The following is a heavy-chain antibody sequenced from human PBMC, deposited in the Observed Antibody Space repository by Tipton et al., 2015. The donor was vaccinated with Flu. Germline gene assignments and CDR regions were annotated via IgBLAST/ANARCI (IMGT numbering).Heavy chain of an antibody. D-gene: IGHD3-16*01. V-gene: IGHV3-23*01. CDR3: AKPPRGGWDYYYGMDV. CDR2: ISGSGGST. CDR1: GFSFSSYA. Sequence: SGFSFSSYAMNWVRQAPGKGLEWVSAISGSGGSTYYADSVTGRFTISRDNSKNTLYLQMSSLRAEDTAVYYCAKPPRGGWDYYYGMDVWGQGTTVTVSS. J-gene: IGHJ6*02.